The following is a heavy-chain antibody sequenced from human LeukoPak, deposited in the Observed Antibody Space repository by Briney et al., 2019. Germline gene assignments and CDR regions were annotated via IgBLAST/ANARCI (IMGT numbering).Heavy chain of an antibody. Sequence: GGSLRHSCAASGFTFSTYAMTWVRQAPGKGLEWVSAISGSGGSTYYADSVKGRFTISRDNSKNTLYLQMNSLRAEDTAVYYCAKNYVRGVHFDYWGQGTLVTVSS. CDR2: ISGSGGST. CDR3: AKNYVRGVHFDY. J-gene: IGHJ4*02. V-gene: IGHV3-23*01. D-gene: IGHD3-10*02. CDR1: GFTFSTYA.